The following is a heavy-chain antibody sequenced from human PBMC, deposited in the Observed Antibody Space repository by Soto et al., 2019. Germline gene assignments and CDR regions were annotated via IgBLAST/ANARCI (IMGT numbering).Heavy chain of an antibody. Sequence: GGSLRLSCAASGFTFSNAWMSWVRQAPGKGLEWVGRIKSKTDGGTTDYAAPVKGRFTISRDDSKNTLYLQMNSLKTEDTAVYYCTTVQGVVFYGSGSYYNPPSPPYDYWGQGTLVTVSS. V-gene: IGHV3-15*01. CDR1: GFTFSNAW. CDR3: TTVQGVVFYGSGSYYNPPSPPYDY. CDR2: IKSKTDGGTT. D-gene: IGHD3-10*01. J-gene: IGHJ4*02.